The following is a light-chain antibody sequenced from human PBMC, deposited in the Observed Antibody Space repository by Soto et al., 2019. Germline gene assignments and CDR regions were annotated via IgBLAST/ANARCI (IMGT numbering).Light chain of an antibody. CDR1: QSIRSN. J-gene: IGKJ1*01. V-gene: IGKV3-15*01. Sequence: EIVMTPSPDTLSVSPGEGATLSCRVSQSIRSNLAWYQQRPGRAPRLLMYGASTRADGIPARFTGSGSGTEFTLTISSLQSEDFAVYYCQQYHIWPPWTSGQGTKVDIK. CDR2: GAS. CDR3: QQYHIWPPWT.